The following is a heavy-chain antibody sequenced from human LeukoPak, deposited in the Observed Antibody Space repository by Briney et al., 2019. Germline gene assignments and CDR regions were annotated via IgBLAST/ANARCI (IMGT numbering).Heavy chain of an antibody. CDR2: VYYSGTT. J-gene: IGHJ4*02. CDR3: ARRRVGTTPLDG. CDR1: GDSLSSTTYY. D-gene: IGHD1-26*01. Sequence: SETLSLTCTVSGDSLSSTTYYWGWIRQPPGKALEWIGIVYYSGTTYYNPSLKSRVTISLDTSKNQFSLKLTSVAAADTAVYYCARRRVGTTPLDGWGQGTLVTVSS. V-gene: IGHV4-39*01.